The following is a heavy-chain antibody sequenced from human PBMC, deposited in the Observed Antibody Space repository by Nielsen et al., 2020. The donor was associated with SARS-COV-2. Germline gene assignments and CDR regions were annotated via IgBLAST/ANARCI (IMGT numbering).Heavy chain of an antibody. Sequence: GESLKISCAASGFTFKNYAMSWVRQAPGKGLEWVSAISGSGEKTYYTDAVKGRFTISRDNAKNSLFLQMNSLRGEDTAVYYCAKESIIFYDHWGQGTTVTVSS. D-gene: IGHD3-9*01. CDR2: ISGSGEKT. CDR3: AKESIIFYDH. V-gene: IGHV3-23*01. CDR1: GFTFKNYA. J-gene: IGHJ6*02.